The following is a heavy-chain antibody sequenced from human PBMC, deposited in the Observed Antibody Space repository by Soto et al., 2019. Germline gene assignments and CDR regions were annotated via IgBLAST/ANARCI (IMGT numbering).Heavy chain of an antibody. CDR1: GFTFSTYG. CDR2: ISYDGSNK. D-gene: IGHD3-22*01. CDR3: AKDYYDSSGYYVYYYYGMDV. J-gene: IGHJ6*02. Sequence: GGSLRLSCPASGFTFSTYGIHWVRQAPGKGLEWVAVISYDGSNKYYADSVKGRFTIPRDNSKNTLYLQMNSLRAEDTAVYYCAKDYYDSSGYYVYYYYGMDVWGQGTPVTVSS. V-gene: IGHV3-30*18.